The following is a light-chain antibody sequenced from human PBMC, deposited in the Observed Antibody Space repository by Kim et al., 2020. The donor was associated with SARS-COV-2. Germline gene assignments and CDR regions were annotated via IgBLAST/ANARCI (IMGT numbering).Light chain of an antibody. CDR1: RSNIGGNT. Sequence: QSVLTQPPSASGTPGQRVTFSCSGSRSNIGGNTINWYQQLPGKAPKLLIHSTNQRPSGVPGRFSGSKSGTSASLAISGLQSEDEAEYYCAAWDDSLDGFYVFGTGTKVTVL. CDR3: AAWDDSLDGFYV. CDR2: STN. V-gene: IGLV1-44*01. J-gene: IGLJ1*01.